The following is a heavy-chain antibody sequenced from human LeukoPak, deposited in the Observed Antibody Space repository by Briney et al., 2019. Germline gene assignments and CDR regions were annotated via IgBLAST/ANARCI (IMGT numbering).Heavy chain of an antibody. CDR3: ARYSSLSFDY. D-gene: IGHD6-6*01. CDR2: ISYDGSNK. J-gene: IGHJ4*02. V-gene: IGHV3-30-3*01. CDR1: GFTFSSYA. Sequence: GGSLRLSCAASGFTFSSYAMHWVRQAPGKGLEWVAVISYDGSNKYYADSVKGRFTIPRDNSKNTLYLQMNSLRAEDTAVYYCARYSSLSFDYWGQGTLVTVSS.